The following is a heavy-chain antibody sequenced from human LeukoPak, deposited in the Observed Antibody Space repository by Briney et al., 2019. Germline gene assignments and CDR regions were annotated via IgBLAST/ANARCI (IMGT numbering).Heavy chain of an antibody. J-gene: IGHJ3*02. Sequence: PGGSLRLSCAASRFTFSSYAMSWVRQAPGKGLEWVSGISGSGGSTYYADSVKGRFTISRDNSKNTLYLQMNSLRAEDTAVYYCAKDRSITTPGDAFDIWGQGTMVTVSS. CDR1: RFTFSSYA. CDR3: AKDRSITTPGDAFDI. CDR2: ISGSGGST. V-gene: IGHV3-23*01. D-gene: IGHD4-11*01.